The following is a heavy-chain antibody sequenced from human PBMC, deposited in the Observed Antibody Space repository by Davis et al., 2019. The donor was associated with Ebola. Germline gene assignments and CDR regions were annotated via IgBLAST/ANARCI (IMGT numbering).Heavy chain of an antibody. CDR1: GFTFSSYG. D-gene: IGHD3-16*01. Sequence: GESLKISCAASGFTFSSYGMHWVRQAPGKGLEWVAVISYDGSNKYYADSVKGRFTISRDNSKNTLYLQMNSLRAEDTAVYYCAKSGGLRLGVDYWDQGTLVTVSS. V-gene: IGHV3-30*18. CDR2: ISYDGSNK. CDR3: AKSGGLRLGVDY. J-gene: IGHJ4*02.